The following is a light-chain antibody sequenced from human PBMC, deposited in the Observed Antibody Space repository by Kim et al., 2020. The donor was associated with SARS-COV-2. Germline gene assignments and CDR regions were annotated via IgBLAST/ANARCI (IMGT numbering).Light chain of an antibody. Sequence: ASVGDRVTITCRASQGISGWLAWYQQKAGKAPKLLIHSTSSLESGVPSRFSGSGSGTDYSLTISNLQPEDFATYCCQQATTFPLTFGGGTKVDIK. CDR1: QGISGW. CDR2: STS. CDR3: QQATTFPLT. V-gene: IGKV1-12*01. J-gene: IGKJ4*01.